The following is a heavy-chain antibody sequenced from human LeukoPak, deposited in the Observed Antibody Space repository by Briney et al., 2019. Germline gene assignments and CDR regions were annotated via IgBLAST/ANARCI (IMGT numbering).Heavy chain of an antibody. Sequence: SETLSLTCTVSGGSISSYYWSWIRQPPGKGLEWLGYIYYSGSTNYNPSLKSRVTISVDTSKNQFSLKLSSVTAADTAVYYCARGSNHNFGVVTAIYYMDVWGKGTTVTVSS. V-gene: IGHV4-59*01. CDR3: ARGSNHNFGVVTAIYYMDV. D-gene: IGHD3-3*01. CDR1: GGSISSYY. J-gene: IGHJ6*03. CDR2: IYYSGST.